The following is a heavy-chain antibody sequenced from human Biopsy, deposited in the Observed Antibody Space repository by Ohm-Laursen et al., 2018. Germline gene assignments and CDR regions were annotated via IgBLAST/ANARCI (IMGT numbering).Heavy chain of an antibody. D-gene: IGHD4-23*01. Sequence: GTLSLTCTVSGGSFTGHYWSWIRQPPGKGLEWIGHISCTGYTSYNASLKSRVTISVDTSRNHFSLRLSSLTAADTAVYYCARGSNDFGGLYFPRWGQGTLLTVSS. V-gene: IGHV4-59*11. CDR2: ISCTGYT. J-gene: IGHJ4*02. CDR1: GGSFTGHY. CDR3: ARGSNDFGGLYFPR.